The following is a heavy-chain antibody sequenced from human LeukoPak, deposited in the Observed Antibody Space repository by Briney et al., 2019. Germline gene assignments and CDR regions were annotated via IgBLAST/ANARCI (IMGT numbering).Heavy chain of an antibody. Sequence: ASVKVSCKASGGTFSSYAISWVRQAPGQGLEWMGWISAYNGNTNYAQKLQGRVTMTTDTSTSTAYMELRSLRSDDTAVYYCARETPLLVAATIHNYYYYMDVWGKGTTVTISS. CDR2: ISAYNGNT. D-gene: IGHD1-26*01. CDR1: GGTFSSYA. J-gene: IGHJ6*03. CDR3: ARETPLLVAATIHNYYYYMDV. V-gene: IGHV1-18*01.